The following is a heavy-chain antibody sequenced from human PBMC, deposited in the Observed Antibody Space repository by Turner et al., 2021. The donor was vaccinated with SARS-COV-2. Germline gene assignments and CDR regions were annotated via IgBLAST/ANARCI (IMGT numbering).Heavy chain of an antibody. J-gene: IGHJ4*02. V-gene: IGHV3-23*01. Sequence: EVQLLESGGGLVQPGGSLRLSCAAAGFPFSSYALSWVRRAPGKGLEWVSAISGSVGSTYYADSWKGRFTISRDNSKNTLYLQMNSLRAEDTAVYYCAKADRVMIVVVITLFDYWGQGTLVTVSS. D-gene: IGHD3-22*01. CDR1: GFPFSSYA. CDR2: ISGSVGST. CDR3: AKADRVMIVVVITLFDY.